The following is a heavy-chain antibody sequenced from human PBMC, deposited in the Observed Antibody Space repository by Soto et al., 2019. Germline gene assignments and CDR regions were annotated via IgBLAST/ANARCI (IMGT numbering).Heavy chain of an antibody. CDR2: IVVGSGTT. Sequence: SVKVSCKASGFTFTTSAVQWVRQARGQRLEWIGWIVVGSGTTNYAQRFQERVTITRDMSTSTAYMELSSLKSEDTAVYYCADLAYSSAWVWGQGTLVTVSS. D-gene: IGHD6-19*01. CDR3: ADLAYSSAWV. V-gene: IGHV1-58*01. CDR1: GFTFTTSA. J-gene: IGHJ1*01.